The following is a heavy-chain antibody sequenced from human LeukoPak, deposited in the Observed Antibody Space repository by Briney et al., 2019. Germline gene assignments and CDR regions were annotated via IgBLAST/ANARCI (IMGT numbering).Heavy chain of an antibody. D-gene: IGHD1-26*01. Sequence: GGSLRLSCAASGFTFSKAWMNWVRQAPGKGLEWVSAIRDSGSSTHYADSVKGRFTTSRDNSKNTLFLQMNSLRAEDTAIYYCAKYGPQDSGSSHFDYWGQGALVTVSS. CDR3: AKYGPQDSGSSHFDY. J-gene: IGHJ4*02. CDR1: GFTFSKAW. CDR2: IRDSGSST. V-gene: IGHV3-23*01.